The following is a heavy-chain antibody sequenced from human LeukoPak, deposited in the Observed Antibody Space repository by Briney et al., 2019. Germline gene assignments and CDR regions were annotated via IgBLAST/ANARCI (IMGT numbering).Heavy chain of an antibody. V-gene: IGHV4-59*01. J-gene: IGHJ4*02. D-gene: IGHD2-15*01. Sequence: PSETLSLTCTVSGGSISSYYWSWIRQPPGKGLEWIGYIYYSGSTNYNPPLKSRVTISVDTSKNQFSLKLSSVTAADTAVYYCARVRIGFDYWGQGTLVTVSS. CDR2: IYYSGST. CDR1: GGSISSYY. CDR3: ARVRIGFDY.